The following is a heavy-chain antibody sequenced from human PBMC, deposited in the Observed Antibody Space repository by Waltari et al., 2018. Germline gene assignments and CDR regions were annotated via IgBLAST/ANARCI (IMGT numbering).Heavy chain of an antibody. J-gene: IGHJ3*01. V-gene: IGHV4-39*01. D-gene: IGHD5-12*01. CDR1: GVSITSNRHY. CDR3: ATYIGASVGTAAFDV. CDR2: VSYSGTA. Sequence: QLQLQESGPRLVRPSETLSLICRVSGVSITSNRHYWAWIRQSPGPGLEWIGTVSYSGTAYIIPSRKSRVSVSRDTSKNQVSLILGSVTAADMAVYYCATYIGASVGTAAFDVWGQGTMVTVSS.